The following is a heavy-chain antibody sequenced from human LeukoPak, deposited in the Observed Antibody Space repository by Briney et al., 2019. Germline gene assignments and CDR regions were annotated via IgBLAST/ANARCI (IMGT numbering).Heavy chain of an antibody. J-gene: IGHJ3*02. V-gene: IGHV1-8*01. CDR3: TRAWSGGSDAFDI. CDR1: GYTCTNYD. CDR2: MNPSSGNT. D-gene: IGHD3-3*01. Sequence: ASVKVSCKASGYTCTNYDINWVRRATGQGLEWMGWMNPSSGNTGYAQKFQGRVIMTCSTSISTAYMELSSLRSEDTAMYYCTRAWSGGSDAFDIWGQGTMVTVSS.